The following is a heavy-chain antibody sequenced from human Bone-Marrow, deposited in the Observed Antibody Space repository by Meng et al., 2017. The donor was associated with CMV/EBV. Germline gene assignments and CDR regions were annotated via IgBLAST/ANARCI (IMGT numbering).Heavy chain of an antibody. CDR2: IYWDDDK. Sequence: QLTMMEVGPTLVKPPQTLTLTCTFSGFSRSTSGVGVGWIRQPPGEALEWLALIYWDDDKRYSPSLKSRLTITKDTSKNQVVLTMTNMDPVDTATYYCAHTTLIVGENYIDYWGQGTLVTVSS. CDR3: AHTTLIVGENYIDY. V-gene: IGHV2-5*02. D-gene: IGHD3-22*01. CDR1: GFSRSTSGVG. J-gene: IGHJ4*02.